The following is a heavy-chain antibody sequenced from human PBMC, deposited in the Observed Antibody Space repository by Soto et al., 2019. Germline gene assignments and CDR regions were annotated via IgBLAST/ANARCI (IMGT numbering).Heavy chain of an antibody. CDR1: GGSFSGYY. D-gene: IGHD3-3*01. J-gene: IGHJ6*03. CDR2: INHSGST. CDR3: ARVCNDFWSGYYRHYYYMDV. Sequence: SETLSLTCAVYGGSFSGYYWSWIRQPPGKGLEWIGEINHSGSTNYNPSLKSRVTISVDTSKNQFSLKLSSVTAADTAVYYCARVCNDFWSGYYRHYYYMDVWGKGSTVTGSS. V-gene: IGHV4-34*01.